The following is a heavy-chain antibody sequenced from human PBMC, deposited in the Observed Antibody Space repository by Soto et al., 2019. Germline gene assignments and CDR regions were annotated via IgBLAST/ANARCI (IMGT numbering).Heavy chain of an antibody. V-gene: IGHV3-30*18. CDR3: AKVYDSSGYWFDY. CDR2: ISYDGSNK. Sequence: GGSLRLSCAASGFTFSSYGMHWVRQAPGKGLEWVAVISYDGSNKYYADSVKGRFTISRDNSKNTLYLQMNSLRAEDTAVYYCAKVYDSSGYWFDYWGQGSVVTVSS. J-gene: IGHJ4*02. CDR1: GFTFSSYG. D-gene: IGHD3-22*01.